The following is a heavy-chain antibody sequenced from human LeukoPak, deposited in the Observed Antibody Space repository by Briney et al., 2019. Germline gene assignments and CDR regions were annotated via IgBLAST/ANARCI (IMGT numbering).Heavy chain of an antibody. CDR2: INANGIGT. D-gene: IGHD5/OR15-5a*01. Sequence: GGSLRLSCVASGFTFATYAMSWVRQAPGKGLERVSAINANGIGTFYADSVKGRFTISRDNSKNTLFLQMDSLRAEDTALYYCAKHPVSGNFDSWGQGTLVTVSS. V-gene: IGHV3-23*01. J-gene: IGHJ4*02. CDR3: AKHPVSGNFDS. CDR1: GFTFATYA.